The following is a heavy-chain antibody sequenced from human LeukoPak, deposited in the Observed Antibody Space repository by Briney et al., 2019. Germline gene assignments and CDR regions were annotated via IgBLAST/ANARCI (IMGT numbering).Heavy chain of an antibody. Sequence: GASVSVSCKASGYTFTSYDINWVRQAAGQGLEWMGWMNPNSGNTGYAQKFQGRVTMTRNTSISTAYMELSSLRSEDTAVYYCARGRIAAAGLFDPWGQGTLVTVSS. J-gene: IGHJ5*02. D-gene: IGHD6-13*01. CDR1: GYTFTSYD. V-gene: IGHV1-8*01. CDR2: MNPNSGNT. CDR3: ARGRIAAAGLFDP.